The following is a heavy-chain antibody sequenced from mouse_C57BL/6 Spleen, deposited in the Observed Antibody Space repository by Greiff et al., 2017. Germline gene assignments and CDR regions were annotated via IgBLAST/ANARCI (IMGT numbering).Heavy chain of an antibody. Sequence: EVQLQQSGPELVKPGASVKISCKASGYTFTDYYMNWVKQSHGKSLEWIGDINPNNGGTSYNQKFKGKATLTVDKSSSTAYMELRSLTSEDSAVYDCARRVGYYGAWFAYWGQGTLVTVSA. V-gene: IGHV1-26*01. CDR1: GYTFTDYY. CDR3: ARRVGYYGAWFAY. CDR2: INPNNGGT. J-gene: IGHJ3*01. D-gene: IGHD2-3*01.